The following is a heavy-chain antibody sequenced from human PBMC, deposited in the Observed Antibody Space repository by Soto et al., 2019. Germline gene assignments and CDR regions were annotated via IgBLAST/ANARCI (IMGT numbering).Heavy chain of an antibody. V-gene: IGHV3-23*01. CDR2: ISGRGGNT. D-gene: IGHD3-10*01. J-gene: IGHJ4*02. CDR3: ARRHGLDIDAYY. CDR1: GFTFSSYA. Sequence: TGGSLRLSCAASGFTFSSYAMNWVRQAPGKRLEWVSSISGRGGNTFYAHSVKGRFTISRDNSENMLYLQMNSLRSADTAVYFCARRHGLDIDAYYWGQGILVTVSS.